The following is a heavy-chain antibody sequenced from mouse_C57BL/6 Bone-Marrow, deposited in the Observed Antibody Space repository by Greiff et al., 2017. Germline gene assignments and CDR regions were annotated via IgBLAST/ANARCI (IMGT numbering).Heavy chain of an antibody. CDR2: IRLKYDNYAT. CDR1: GFTFSNYW. J-gene: IGHJ4*01. V-gene: IGHV6-3*01. Sequence: EVQVVESGGGLVQPGGSMKLSCVASGFTFSNYWMNWVRQSPEKGLEWVAQIRLKYDNYATHYAESVKGRFTISRDDSNSSVYLQMNNLRAVYTLIYYCTGQYCNYLYAMDYWGQGTSVTVSS. D-gene: IGHD2-1*01. CDR3: TGQYCNYLYAMDY.